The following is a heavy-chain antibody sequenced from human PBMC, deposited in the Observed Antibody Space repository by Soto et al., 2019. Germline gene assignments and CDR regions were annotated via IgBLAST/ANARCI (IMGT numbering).Heavy chain of an antibody. J-gene: IGHJ4*02. CDR2: IGGGGDT. D-gene: IGHD5-12*01. Sequence: EVQLLESGGGLVQPGGSLRLSCAASGFTFSRFAMTWVRLAPGKGLEWVSSIGGGGDTYYADSVKGRFTISRDNSKNTLFLQMNSLRAEDTAVYYCANRAIVASIWSYFDYWGQGTLVTVSS. V-gene: IGHV3-23*01. CDR1: GFTFSRFA. CDR3: ANRAIVASIWSYFDY.